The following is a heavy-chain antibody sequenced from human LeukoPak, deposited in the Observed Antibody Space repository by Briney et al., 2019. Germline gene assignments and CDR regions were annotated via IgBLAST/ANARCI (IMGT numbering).Heavy chain of an antibody. CDR2: ISSSSSSI. CDR3: ARGFCTSTSCYGSY. V-gene: IGHV3-21*01. CDR1: GFTFRSYT. Sequence: GGSLRLSCAASGFTFRSYTMNWVRQAPGKGLVWVSSISSSSSSIYYADSVKGRFTISRDNAKKSLYLQMNSLRAEDTAMYYCARGFCTSTSCYGSYWGQGTLVTVSS. J-gene: IGHJ4*02. D-gene: IGHD2-2*01.